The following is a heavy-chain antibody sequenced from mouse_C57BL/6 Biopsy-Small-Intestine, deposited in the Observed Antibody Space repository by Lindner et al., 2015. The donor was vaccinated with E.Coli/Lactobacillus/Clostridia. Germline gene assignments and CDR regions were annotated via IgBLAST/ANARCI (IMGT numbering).Heavy chain of an antibody. CDR3: AREAPYYYAMDY. Sequence: VQLQESGPELVKPGASVKMSCKASGYSFSGYFMNWVKQSHGKSLEWIGRINPNNGDTFYNQKFKGKATLTVDKSSSTTHMALRSLTSEDSALYYCAREAPYYYAMDYWGQGTSVTVSS. CDR2: INPNNGDT. J-gene: IGHJ4*01. CDR1: GYSFSGYF. V-gene: IGHV1-20*01.